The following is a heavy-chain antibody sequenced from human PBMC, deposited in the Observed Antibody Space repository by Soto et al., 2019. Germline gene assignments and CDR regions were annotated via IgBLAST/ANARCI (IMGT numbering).Heavy chain of an antibody. CDR3: ATTSTYYESRVYPTGY. V-gene: IGHV3-30*03. Sequence: GGSLRLSCAASGFIFRSYGMHWVRQAPGKGLEWVSVISYDGSKKYYADSVKGRFTISRDNSKNTLYLQMNSLRAEDTAFYYCATTSTYYESRVYPTGYWGQGTLVTVSS. D-gene: IGHD3-22*01. J-gene: IGHJ4*02. CDR1: GFIFRSYG. CDR2: ISYDGSKK.